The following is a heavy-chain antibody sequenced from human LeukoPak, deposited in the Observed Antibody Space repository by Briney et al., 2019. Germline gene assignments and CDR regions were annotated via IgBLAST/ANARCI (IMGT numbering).Heavy chain of an antibody. CDR2: ISYDGSNK. J-gene: IGHJ4*02. Sequence: GGSLRLSCAASGFTFSSYAMPWVRQAPGKGLEWVAVISYDGSNKYYADSVKGRFTISRDNSKNTLYLQMNSLRAEDTAVYYCARLSGYDFEGSFDYWGQGTLVTVSS. D-gene: IGHD5-12*01. CDR1: GFTFSSYA. CDR3: ARLSGYDFEGSFDY. V-gene: IGHV3-30*04.